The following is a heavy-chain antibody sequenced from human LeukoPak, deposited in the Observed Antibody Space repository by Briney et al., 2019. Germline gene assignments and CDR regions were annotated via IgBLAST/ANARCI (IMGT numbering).Heavy chain of an antibody. Sequence: PSETLSLSCAVYGGSFSGYYWSWIRQPTGKGLEWIGEINRSGSTNYNPSLKSRVTISVDTSKNQFSLKLSSVTAADTAVYYCARGGYYDILTGTLYYFDYWGQGTLVTVSS. CDR3: ARGGYYDILTGTLYYFDY. D-gene: IGHD3-9*01. CDR1: GGSFSGYY. CDR2: INRSGST. V-gene: IGHV4-34*01. J-gene: IGHJ4*02.